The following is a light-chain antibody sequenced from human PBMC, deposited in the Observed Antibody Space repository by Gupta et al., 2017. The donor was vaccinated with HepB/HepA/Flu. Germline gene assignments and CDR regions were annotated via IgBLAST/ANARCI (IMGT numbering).Light chain of an antibody. J-gene: IGLJ2*01. CDR1: SSNIGSNY. V-gene: IGLV1-47*01. Sequence: QSVMTQPPSASGTPGQRVTISCSGSSSNIGSNYVFWYQQVPGTAPKLLISTNNKRPSVVPDRFSASRSGTSASLAISGLRAEDEADYHCAAWDDKMSGLVFGGGTKLTVL. CDR3: AAWDDKMSGLV. CDR2: TNN.